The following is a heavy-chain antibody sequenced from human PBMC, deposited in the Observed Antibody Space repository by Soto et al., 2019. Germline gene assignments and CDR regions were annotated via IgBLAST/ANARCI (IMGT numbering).Heavy chain of an antibody. CDR2: ISYHGRDE. CDR3: ARGRFSTTLYAGFDP. Sequence: PGGSLRLSCAASGFTFSSYAMHWVRQAPGKGLEWVAAISYHGRDEYYADSVKGRFSISRDNSKNTPNLRMNSLRAEDTAVYYCARGRFSTTLYAGFDPWGQGTLVTVSS. J-gene: IGHJ5*02. CDR1: GFTFSSYA. V-gene: IGHV3-30*04. D-gene: IGHD2-2*01.